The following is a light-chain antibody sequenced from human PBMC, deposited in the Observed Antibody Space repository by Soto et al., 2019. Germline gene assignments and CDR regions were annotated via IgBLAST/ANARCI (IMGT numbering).Light chain of an antibody. CDR1: SSNIGSNF. J-gene: IGLJ2*01. V-gene: IGLV1-47*01. CDR2: RNN. CDR3: ATWDDSLSGLVV. Sequence: QSVLTQPPSASGTPGQRVTMSGSGSSSNIGSNFVYWYQQLPGTAPKLLIYRNNQRPSGVPDRFSGSKSGTSASLAISGLRSEDEADYYCATWDDSLSGLVVFGGGTKLTVL.